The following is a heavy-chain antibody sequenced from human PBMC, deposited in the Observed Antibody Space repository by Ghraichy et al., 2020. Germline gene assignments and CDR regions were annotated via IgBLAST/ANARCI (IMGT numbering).Heavy chain of an antibody. CDR1: GYTFTGYY. D-gene: IGHD2-21*02. V-gene: IGHV1-2*02. CDR3: AREGDCRGYNWVDP. CDR2: INTNSGGT. J-gene: IGHJ5*02. Sequence: ASVKVSCKASGYTFTGYYMHWVRQAPGQGLEWMGWINTNSGGTKYAQKFQGRVTMTRDTSISTAYMELSRLRSDDTAVYYCAREGDCRGYNWVDPCGQRTLLTVSS.